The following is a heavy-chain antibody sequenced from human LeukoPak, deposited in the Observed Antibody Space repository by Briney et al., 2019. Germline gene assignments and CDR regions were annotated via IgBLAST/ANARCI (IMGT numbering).Heavy chain of an antibody. Sequence: ASVKVSCKASGYTFTSYGISWVRQAPGQGLEWMGGIIPIFGTTNYAQKFQGRVTTTADESTSTAYMELSSLRSEDTAVYYCARCDRNYYYYMDVWGKGTTVTVSS. CDR3: ARCDRNYYYYMDV. J-gene: IGHJ6*03. CDR1: GYTFTSYG. D-gene: IGHD2-21*01. CDR2: IIPIFGTT. V-gene: IGHV1-69*13.